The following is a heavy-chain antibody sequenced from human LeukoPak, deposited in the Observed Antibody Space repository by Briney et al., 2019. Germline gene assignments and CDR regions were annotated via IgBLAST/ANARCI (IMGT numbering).Heavy chain of an antibody. CDR2: ISTSSSYI. Sequence: PGGSLRLSCAASGFTFSSYSMNWVRQAPGKGLEWVSSISTSSSYIYYADSVKGRFTISRDNAKNSLFLQMNSLRAEDTAVYYCARDLLEIAADSYFDYWAREPWSPSPQ. CDR3: ARDLLEIAADSYFDY. V-gene: IGHV3-21*01. J-gene: IGHJ4*02. CDR1: GFTFSSYS. D-gene: IGHD6-13*01.